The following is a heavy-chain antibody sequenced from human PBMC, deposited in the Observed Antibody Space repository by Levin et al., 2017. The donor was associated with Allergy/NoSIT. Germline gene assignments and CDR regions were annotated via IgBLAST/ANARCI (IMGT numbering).Heavy chain of an antibody. CDR2: ITSSSSST. Sequence: PGGSLRLSCAASGFTFNSYSMNWVRQAPGKGLEWVSYITSSSSSTYYADSVKGRFAISRDNAKNSLYLQMNSLRDEDTAVYYCARALGTTVTTASGYWGQGTLVTVSS. D-gene: IGHD4-17*01. CDR3: ARALGTTVTTASGY. J-gene: IGHJ4*02. V-gene: IGHV3-48*02. CDR1: GFTFNSYS.